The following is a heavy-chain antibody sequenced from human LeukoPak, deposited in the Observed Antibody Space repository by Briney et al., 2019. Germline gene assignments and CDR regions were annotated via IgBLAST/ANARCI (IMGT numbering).Heavy chain of an antibody. J-gene: IGHJ4*02. CDR1: GYTFTSYG. D-gene: IGHD3-22*01. CDR2: ISAYNGNT. V-gene: IGHV1-18*01. Sequence: ASVKVSCKASGYTFTSYGISWVRQAPGQGLEWMGWISAYNGNTNYAQKLQGRVTMTTDTSTSTAYMELRSLRSDDTAVYYCARDIPGGYYDSSAYYGDWGQGTLVTASS. CDR3: ARDIPGGYYDSSAYYGD.